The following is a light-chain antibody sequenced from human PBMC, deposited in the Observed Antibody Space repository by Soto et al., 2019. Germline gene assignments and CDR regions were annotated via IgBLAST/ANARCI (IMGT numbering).Light chain of an antibody. J-gene: IGLJ3*02. CDR1: NSNLGAGYD. Sequence: QSVLTQPPSVSGAPGQRVTISCTGNNSNLGAGYDVHWYQQLPGAAPKLVIFGNRNRPSGVPERFSGSKSGTSASLAITGLQAEDDADYYCQAYDYSLTAFVSVGGTKLTVL. CDR2: GNR. CDR3: QAYDYSLTAFV. V-gene: IGLV1-40*01.